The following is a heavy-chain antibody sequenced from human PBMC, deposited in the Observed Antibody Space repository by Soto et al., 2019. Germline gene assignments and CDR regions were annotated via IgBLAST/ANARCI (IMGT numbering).Heavy chain of an antibody. CDR2: IMHIFGRA. D-gene: IGHD6-19*01. V-gene: IGHV1-69*12. J-gene: IGHJ6*02. CDR1: GGTFSNYA. CDR3: ASWLKEAGIGGNYNNGMDV. Sequence: QVQLVQSGAEVKKPGSSVKVSCKASGGTFSNYAFSWVRQAPGQGLEWLGGIMHIFGRADYAQKFRGRVAITATETTSTAHMELSSLRSEDTAVYYCASWLKEAGIGGNYNNGMDVWGQGTTGTVSS.